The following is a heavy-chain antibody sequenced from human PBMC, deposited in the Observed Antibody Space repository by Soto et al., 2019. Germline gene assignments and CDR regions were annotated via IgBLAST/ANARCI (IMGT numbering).Heavy chain of an antibody. J-gene: IGHJ2*01. CDR3: ARGSAAKRYFDL. CDR1: GVPISGSDYH. Sequence: QVQLEESGPGLVKPSQTLSLMCTVSGVPISGSDYHWSWIRQSPGKGLEWIGYIFPSGATHYNSSLGSRITMSFETSKSQFSLRLTAVTAADTAVYFCARGSAAKRYFDLWGRGTLVTVSS. CDR2: IFPSGAT. V-gene: IGHV4-30-4*01. D-gene: IGHD5-18*01.